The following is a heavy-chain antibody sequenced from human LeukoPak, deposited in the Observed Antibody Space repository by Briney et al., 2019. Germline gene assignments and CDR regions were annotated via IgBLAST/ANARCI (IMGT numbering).Heavy chain of an antibody. Sequence: SETLSLICTVSGGSISGYYWSWIRQPPGKGLEWIGYIYYSGNTNYNPSLKSRVTISVDTSKNQFSLKLSSVTAADTAVYYCARGGIAARRGSFFGYWGQGTLVTVSS. CDR2: IYYSGNT. J-gene: IGHJ4*02. V-gene: IGHV4-59*01. CDR1: GGSISGYY. CDR3: ARGGIAARRGSFFGY. D-gene: IGHD6-6*01.